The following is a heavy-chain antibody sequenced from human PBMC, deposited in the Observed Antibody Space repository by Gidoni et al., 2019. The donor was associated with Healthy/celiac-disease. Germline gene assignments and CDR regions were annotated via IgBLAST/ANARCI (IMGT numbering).Heavy chain of an antibody. D-gene: IGHD4-17*01. V-gene: IGHV1-69*06. CDR2: IIPIFGTA. CDR1: GGAFSSYA. Sequence: QVQLVQYGDEVKKPGSSVKVSCKASGGAFSSYALSWVRQAPGQGLEWMGGIIPIFGTANYAQKFQCRVTITADKSTSTAYMELSSLRSEDTAVYYCATDYGDLTANWYFDLWGRGTLVTVSS. CDR3: ATDYGDLTANWYFDL. J-gene: IGHJ2*01.